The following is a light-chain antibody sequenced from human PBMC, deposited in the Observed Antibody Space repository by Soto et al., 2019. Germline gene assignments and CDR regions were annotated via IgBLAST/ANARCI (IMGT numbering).Light chain of an antibody. J-gene: IGKJ4*01. V-gene: IGKV3-15*01. CDR2: GAS. CDR1: QSVGRT. CDR3: QQYNNWPLT. Sequence: EIVLTQSPATLSLSPGERATLSCRASQSVGRTLAWYQQKPGQAPRLLIYGASTRATAIPARFSGSGSGTEFSLTISSLQSEDFALYYCQQYNNWPLTFGGGTKVDIK.